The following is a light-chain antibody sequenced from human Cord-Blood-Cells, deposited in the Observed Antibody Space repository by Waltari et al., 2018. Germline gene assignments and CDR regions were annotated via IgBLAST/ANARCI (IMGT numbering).Light chain of an antibody. CDR1: RSDVGGYNY. CDR2: EVS. J-gene: IGLJ1*01. CDR3: SSYTSSSTPYV. Sequence: QSALTQPASVSGSPGQSITISCTGTRSDVGGYNYVSCYQQHPGKAPKLMIYEVSNRPSGVSNRFSGSKSGNTASLTISGLQAEDEADYYCSSYTSSSTPYVFGTGTKVTVL. V-gene: IGLV2-14*01.